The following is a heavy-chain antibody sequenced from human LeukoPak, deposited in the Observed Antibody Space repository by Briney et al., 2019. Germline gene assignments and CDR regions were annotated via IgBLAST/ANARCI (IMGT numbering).Heavy chain of an antibody. D-gene: IGHD3-10*01. Sequence: GGSLRLSYAASGFSVSRNYVTWVRQAPGKGLEWVSVIYSGGRTDYADSVKGRFTISRDSSKNTLYLQMNSLRAEDTAVYYCTRDVIRGTNLGYWGQGTLVTVSS. CDR1: GFSVSRNY. CDR3: TRDVIRGTNLGY. CDR2: IYSGGRT. J-gene: IGHJ4*02. V-gene: IGHV3-66*02.